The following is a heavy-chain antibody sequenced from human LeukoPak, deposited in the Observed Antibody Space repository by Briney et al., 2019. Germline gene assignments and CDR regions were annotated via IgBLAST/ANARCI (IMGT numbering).Heavy chain of an antibody. Sequence: ASVKVSCKASGYTFTGYYMHWVRQAPGQGLEWMGWINPNSGGTNYAQKFQGRVTMTRDTSISTAYMELSRLRSDDTDVYYCARVGDFWSGPFDPWGQGTLVTVSS. CDR3: ARVGDFWSGPFDP. CDR2: INPNSGGT. CDR1: GYTFTGYY. V-gene: IGHV1-2*02. D-gene: IGHD3-3*01. J-gene: IGHJ5*02.